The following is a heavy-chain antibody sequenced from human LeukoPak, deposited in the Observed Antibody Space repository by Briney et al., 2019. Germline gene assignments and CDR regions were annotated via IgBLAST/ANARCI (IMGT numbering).Heavy chain of an antibody. J-gene: IGHJ4*02. CDR3: ARGRLGGSGSYYNVLDY. CDR1: GGSNSSYY. V-gene: IGHV4-59*01. Sequence: PSETLSLNCTGSGGSNSSYYWSWIRQPPWKGLEWIGYISYSGITNYNPSLKSRVTISVDTSRNQFSLKLSSVTAADTAVYYCARGRLGGSGSYYNVLDYWGQGTLVTVSS. D-gene: IGHD3-10*01. CDR2: ISYSGIT.